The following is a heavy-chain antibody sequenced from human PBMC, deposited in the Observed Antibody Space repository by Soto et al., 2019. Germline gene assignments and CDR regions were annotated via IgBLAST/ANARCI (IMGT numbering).Heavy chain of an antibody. V-gene: IGHV4-39*07. Sequence: PSETLSLTCTVSGDSISSSNYYWGWIRQPPGKGLEWIGNIFYSGSTYYHPSLKSRVTISVDTSKNQFSLKLSSVTAADTAVYYCATTKTLVPDAFAIWGQGTMVTVSS. CDR2: IFYSGST. D-gene: IGHD3-16*01. CDR1: GDSISSSNYY. CDR3: ATTKTLVPDAFAI. J-gene: IGHJ3*02.